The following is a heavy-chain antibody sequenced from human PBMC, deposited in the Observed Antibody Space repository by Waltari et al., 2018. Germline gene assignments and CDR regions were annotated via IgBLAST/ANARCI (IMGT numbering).Heavy chain of an antibody. Sequence: QITLKESGPTLVKPTQTLTLTCTFSAFSLTTSGMAVGWIRQPPGKALVWLALMFWDNDIRYSPSLRRRLTITKDTSRNQVVLTVSNMDPGDTGTYYCAHGLWSGTFSLDYWGQGTLVTVSS. CDR3: AHGLWSGTFSLDY. CDR1: AFSLTTSGMA. CDR2: MFWDNDI. V-gene: IGHV2-5*02. D-gene: IGHD3-3*01. J-gene: IGHJ4*02.